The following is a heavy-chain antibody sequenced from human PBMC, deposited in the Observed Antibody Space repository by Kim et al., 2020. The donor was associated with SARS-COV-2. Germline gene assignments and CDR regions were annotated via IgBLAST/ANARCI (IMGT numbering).Heavy chain of an antibody. Sequence: SETLSLTCTVSGGSISGSSYYWGWIRQPPGKGLEWIGSIYYSGSTYYNPSLKSRVTISVDTSKNQFSLKLSSVTAADTAAYYCARVGYDYGGNWEWFDP. D-gene: IGHD4-17*01. CDR2: IYYSGST. J-gene: IGHJ5*02. V-gene: IGHV4-39*07. CDR1: GGSISGSSYY. CDR3: ARVGYDYGGNWEWFDP.